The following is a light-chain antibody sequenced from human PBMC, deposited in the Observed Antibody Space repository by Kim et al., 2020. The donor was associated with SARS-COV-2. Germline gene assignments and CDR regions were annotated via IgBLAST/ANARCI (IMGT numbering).Light chain of an antibody. CDR2: KAS. CDR1: QSISSW. Sequence: SASVGDRVNITCRASQSISSWLAWYQQKPGKAPKVLIYKASTLQTGVPSRFSGSGSGTEFTLTISCLQPDDFATYYCQQYDTDSYTFGQGTKLEIK. V-gene: IGKV1-5*03. J-gene: IGKJ2*01. CDR3: QQYDTDSYT.